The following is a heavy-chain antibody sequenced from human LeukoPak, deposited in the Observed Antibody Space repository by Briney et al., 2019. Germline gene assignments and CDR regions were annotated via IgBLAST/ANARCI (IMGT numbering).Heavy chain of an antibody. Sequence: PGGSLRLSCAASGFTFSSYSMNWVRQAPGKGLEWVSYISSSSSTIYYADSVKGRFTISRDNGKNSLYLQMNRLRDEDTAVYYCARGQNVLLWFGELLGPNWFDPWGQGTLVTVSS. CDR2: ISSSSSTI. CDR1: GFTFSSYS. D-gene: IGHD3-10*01. CDR3: ARGQNVLLWFGELLGPNWFDP. J-gene: IGHJ5*02. V-gene: IGHV3-48*02.